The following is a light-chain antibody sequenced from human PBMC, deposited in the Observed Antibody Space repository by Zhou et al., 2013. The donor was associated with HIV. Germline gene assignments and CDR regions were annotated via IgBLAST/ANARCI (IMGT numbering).Light chain of an antibody. J-gene: IGKJ1*01. CDR1: QSISSW. CDR3: QQCNSYSR. Sequence: DIQMTQSPSTLSASVGDRVTITCRASQSISSWLAWYQQKPGKAPKLLIYKASSLESGVPSRFSGSGSGTEFTLTISSLQPDDFATYYCQQCNSYSRFGQGTKVEIK. CDR2: KAS. V-gene: IGKV1-5*03.